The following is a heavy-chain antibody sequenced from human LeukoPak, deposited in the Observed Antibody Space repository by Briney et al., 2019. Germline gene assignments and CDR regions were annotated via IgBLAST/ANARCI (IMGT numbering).Heavy chain of an antibody. D-gene: IGHD4-17*01. CDR1: GFTFSTYG. Sequence: PGGSLRLSCAASGFTFSTYGMHWVRQAPGKGLEWAAVISYDGSNIYYADSVEGRFTISRDNSKNTLYLQMNSLRVEDTAVYYCAKAWLKGVYGDYYGVDVWGQGTTVTVSS. J-gene: IGHJ6*02. CDR2: ISYDGSNI. V-gene: IGHV3-30*18. CDR3: AKAWLKGVYGDYYGVDV.